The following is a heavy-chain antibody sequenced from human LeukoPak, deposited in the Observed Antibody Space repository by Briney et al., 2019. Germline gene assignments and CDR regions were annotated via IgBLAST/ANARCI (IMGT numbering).Heavy chain of an antibody. CDR3: ARDLYYDILTGYYRGYYYDRSGPFDY. Sequence: PGGSLRLSCAASGFTFSGSAMHWVRQAPGKGLEWVAVISYDGSNKYYADSVKGRFTISRDNSKNTLYLQMNSLRAEDTAVYYCARDLYYDILTGYYRGYYYDRSGPFDYWGQGTLVTVSS. J-gene: IGHJ4*02. CDR1: GFTFSGSA. V-gene: IGHV3-30*04. CDR2: ISYDGSNK. D-gene: IGHD3-9*01.